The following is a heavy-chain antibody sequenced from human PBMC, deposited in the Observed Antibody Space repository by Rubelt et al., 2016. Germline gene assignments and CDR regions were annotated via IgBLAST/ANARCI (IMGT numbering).Heavy chain of an antibody. CDR1: GFTFSDYY. CDR3: AREGESPLGGLAAADAYGMDV. Sequence: AASGFTFSDYYMSWIRQAPGKGLEWVSYISSSGSTIYYADSVKGRFTISRDNAKNSLYLQMNSLRAEDTAVYYCAREGESPLGGLAAADAYGMDVWGQGTTVTVSS. V-gene: IGHV3-11*01. J-gene: IGHJ6*02. D-gene: IGHD6-13*01. CDR2: ISSSGSTI.